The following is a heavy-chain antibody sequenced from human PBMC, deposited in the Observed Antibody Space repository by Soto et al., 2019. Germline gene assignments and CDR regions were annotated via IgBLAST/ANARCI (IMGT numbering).Heavy chain of an antibody. J-gene: IGHJ4*01. CDR2: INSGSSAI. D-gene: IGHD3-10*01. CDR3: ARVVSGSGAWLDY. V-gene: IGHV3-48*01. CDR1: GFTFRGFS. Sequence: PGGSLRLSCAASGFTFRGFSMSWVRQAPGKGLEWISYINSGSSAIQYSDSVKGRFSISRDNGKNSLYLQMSSLRVEDTAVYYCARVVSGSGAWLDYWG.